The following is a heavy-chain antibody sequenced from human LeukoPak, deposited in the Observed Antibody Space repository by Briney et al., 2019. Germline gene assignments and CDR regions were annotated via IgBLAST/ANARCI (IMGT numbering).Heavy chain of an antibody. CDR2: ISAYNGNT. Sequence: ASVKVSCKASGYTFTSYGISWVRQAPRQGLEWMGWISAYNGNTNYAQKLQGRVTMTTDTSTSTAYMELRSLRSDDTAVYYCAREAYSGSFEGAFDIWGQGTMVTVSS. CDR3: AREAYSGSFEGAFDI. V-gene: IGHV1-18*01. J-gene: IGHJ3*02. D-gene: IGHD1-26*01. CDR1: GYTFTSYG.